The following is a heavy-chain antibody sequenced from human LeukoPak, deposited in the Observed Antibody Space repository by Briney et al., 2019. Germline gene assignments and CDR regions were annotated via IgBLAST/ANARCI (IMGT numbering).Heavy chain of an antibody. CDR3: ATLYYYDSSGFYRNDF. Sequence: ASVKVSCKASGYTFTSYGISWVRQAPGQGLEWMGWISAYNGNTNYAQKLQGRVTMTEDTSTDTAYMELSSLRSEDTAVYYCATLYYYDSSGFYRNDFWGQGTLVTVSS. V-gene: IGHV1-18*01. CDR2: ISAYNGNT. D-gene: IGHD3-22*01. J-gene: IGHJ4*02. CDR1: GYTFTSYG.